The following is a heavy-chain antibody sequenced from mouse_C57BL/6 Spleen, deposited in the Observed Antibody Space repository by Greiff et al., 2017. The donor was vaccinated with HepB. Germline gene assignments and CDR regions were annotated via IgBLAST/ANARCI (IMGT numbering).Heavy chain of an antibody. CDR3: ARDHITTVVAPFDY. CDR2: ISSGSSTI. Sequence: EVQLVESGGGLVKPGGSLKLSCAASGFTFSDYGMHWVRQAPEKGLEWVAYISSGSSTIYYADTVKGRFTISRDNAKNTLFLQMTRLRSEDTAMYYCARDHITTVVAPFDYWGQGTTLTVSS. D-gene: IGHD1-1*01. V-gene: IGHV5-17*01. J-gene: IGHJ2*01. CDR1: GFTFSDYG.